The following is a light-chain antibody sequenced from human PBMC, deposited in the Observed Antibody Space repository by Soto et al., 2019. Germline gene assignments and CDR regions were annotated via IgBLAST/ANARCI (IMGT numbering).Light chain of an antibody. V-gene: IGKV4-1*01. J-gene: IGKJ2*03. CDR3: QQYYYTPYS. Sequence: DIVMTQSPDSLPVSLGERATINCKSSQSLLYSSNNKNDLAWYQQKPGQHPKLLSFWASTRESGVPDRFSGSGSVKDFTLTIGRLQDEDVAGYYCQQYYYTPYSFGQGTNLEIK. CDR1: QSLLYSSNNKND. CDR2: WAS.